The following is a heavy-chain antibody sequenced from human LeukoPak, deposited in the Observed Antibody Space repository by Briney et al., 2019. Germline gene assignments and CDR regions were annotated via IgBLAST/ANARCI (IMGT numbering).Heavy chain of an antibody. CDR2: IWYDGSNK. V-gene: IGHV3-33*01. CDR3: ARGGRNIVVVPAATPVFDY. Sequence: GRSLRLSCAASGFTFSSYGMHWVRQAPGKGLEWVAVIWYDGSNKYYADSVKGRFTISRDNSKNTLYLQMNSLRAEDTAVYYCARGGRNIVVVPAATPVFDYWGQGTLVTVSS. J-gene: IGHJ4*02. D-gene: IGHD2-2*01. CDR1: GFTFSSYG.